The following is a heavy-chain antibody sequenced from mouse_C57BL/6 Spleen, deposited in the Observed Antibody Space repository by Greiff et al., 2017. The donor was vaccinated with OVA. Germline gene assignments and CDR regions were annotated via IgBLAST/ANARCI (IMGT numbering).Heavy chain of an antibody. V-gene: IGHV1-55*01. CDR3: ARGGTVVDAMDY. J-gene: IGHJ4*01. Sequence: QVQLQQPGAELVKPGASVKMSCKASGYTFTSYWITWVKQRPGQGLEWIGDIYPGSGSTNYNEKFKSKATLTVDTSSSAAYMQLSSLTSEDSAVYYGARGGTVVDAMDYWGQGTSVTVSS. CDR2: IYPGSGST. CDR1: GYTFTSYW. D-gene: IGHD1-1*01.